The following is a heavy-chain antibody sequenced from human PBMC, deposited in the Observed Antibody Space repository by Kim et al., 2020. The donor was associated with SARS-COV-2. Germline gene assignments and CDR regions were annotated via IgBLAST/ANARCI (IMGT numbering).Heavy chain of an antibody. CDR1: GIDFSTYA. D-gene: IGHD3-10*01. J-gene: IGHJ3*01. CDR3: AKCTLLRGVIMSGNAFDV. Sequence: GGSLRLSCVASGIDFSTYAMRWVRQAPGKGPEWVAALTGSGDGTYYADSMRGRFTISRDNDKNTLHLQMNGLRAEDTAMYYCAKCTLLRGVIMSGNAFDVWGPGTLVTVSS. V-gene: IGHV3-23*01. CDR2: LTGSGDGT.